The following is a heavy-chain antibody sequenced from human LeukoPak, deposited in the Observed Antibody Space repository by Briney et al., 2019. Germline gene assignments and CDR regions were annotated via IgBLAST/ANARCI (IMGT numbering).Heavy chain of an antibody. CDR3: AKDQGAGYYGSGNDY. V-gene: IGHV3-23*01. Sequence: GGSLTLSCAVSGITLTNYGMSWVRQAPGKGLEWVAGISGSGGSTNYADSVKGRFTISRDNSKNTLYLQMNSLRAEDTAVYYCAKDQGAGYYGSGNDYWGQGTLVTVSS. CDR2: ISGSGGST. J-gene: IGHJ4*02. D-gene: IGHD3-10*01. CDR1: GITLTNYG.